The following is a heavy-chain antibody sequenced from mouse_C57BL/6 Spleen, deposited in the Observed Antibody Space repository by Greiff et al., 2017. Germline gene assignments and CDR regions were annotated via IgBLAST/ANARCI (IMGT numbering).Heavy chain of an antibody. V-gene: IGHV1-52*01. D-gene: IGHD2-3*01. CDR1: GYTFTSYW. Sequence: VQLQQPGAELVRPGSSVKLSCKASGYTFTSYWMHWVKQRPIQGLEWIGNIDPSDSETHYNQKFKDKATLTVDKSSSTAYMQLSSLTSEDSAVYYCARVYDGYFYYFDYWGQGTTLTVSS. J-gene: IGHJ2*01. CDR2: IDPSDSET. CDR3: ARVYDGYFYYFDY.